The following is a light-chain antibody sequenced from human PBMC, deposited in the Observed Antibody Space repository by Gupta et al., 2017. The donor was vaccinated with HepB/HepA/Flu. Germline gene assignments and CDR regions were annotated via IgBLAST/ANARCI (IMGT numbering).Light chain of an antibody. V-gene: IGLV2-14*03. CDR2: DVS. CDR3: SSYTSSSTLV. CDR1: SSDVGGYNF. J-gene: IGLJ2*01. Sequence: QSALTQPASVSGSPGQSITISCTGTSSDVGGYNFVSWYQQHPGKAPKLMIYDVSNRPSGVSNRFSGSKSGNTASLTISGLQAEDEADYSCSSYTSSSTLVFGGGTKLKVL.